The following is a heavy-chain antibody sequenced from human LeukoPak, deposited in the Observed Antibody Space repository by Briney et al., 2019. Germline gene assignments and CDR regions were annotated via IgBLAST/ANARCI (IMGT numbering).Heavy chain of an antibody. CDR2: ISSGSSYI. J-gene: IGHJ2*01. Sequence: GGSLRLSCAAPGLTFSRYSMNWVRQAPGKGLEWVSSISSGSSYIYYADSVKGRFTISRDNAKNSLYLQMNSLRAEDTAVYYCAGSDTIGYTPREWDXWDFDLXXRGTLVIVXS. CDR1: GLTFSRYS. V-gene: IGHV3-21*06. CDR3: AGSDTIGYTPREWDXWDFDL. D-gene: IGHD3-16*02.